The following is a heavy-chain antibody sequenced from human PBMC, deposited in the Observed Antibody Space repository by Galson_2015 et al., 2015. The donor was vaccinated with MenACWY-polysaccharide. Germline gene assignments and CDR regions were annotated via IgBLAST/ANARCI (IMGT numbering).Heavy chain of an antibody. CDR3: ARAYCDRTTCYGMDV. CDR1: GFTFSSYA. J-gene: IGHJ6*02. D-gene: IGHD2-2*01. CDR2: ISYDGSNK. Sequence: SLRLSCAASGFTFSSYAIHWVRQAPGKGLEWVAVISYDGSNKYYADSLKGRFTISRDNSKNMLYLQMNSLRAEDTAVYYCARAYCDRTTCYGMDVWGQGTTFPVSS. V-gene: IGHV3-30-3*01.